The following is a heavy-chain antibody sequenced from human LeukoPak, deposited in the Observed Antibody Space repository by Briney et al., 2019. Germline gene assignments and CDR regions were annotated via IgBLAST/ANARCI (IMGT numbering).Heavy chain of an antibody. CDR2: IQSDGSEI. CDR1: GFSFSDSG. CDR3: ARDGSGSYYMNYYFDY. J-gene: IGHJ4*02. V-gene: IGHV3-30*12. D-gene: IGHD3-10*01. Sequence: PGGSLRLSCAASGFSFSDSGIHWVRQAPGKGLEWVSFIQSDGSEIFYADSVKGRFTISRDNSKNTLYLQMNSLRAEDTAVYYCARDGSGSYYMNYYFDYWGQGTLVTVSS.